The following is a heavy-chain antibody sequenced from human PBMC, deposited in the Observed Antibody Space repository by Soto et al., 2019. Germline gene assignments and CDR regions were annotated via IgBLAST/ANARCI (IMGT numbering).Heavy chain of an antibody. V-gene: IGHV5-51*01. CDR2: IYPGDSDT. Sequence: GESLKISCKGSGYSFTSYWIGWVRQMPGKGLEWMGIIYPGDSDTRYSPSFQGQVAISADKSISTAYLQWSSLKASDTAMYYCARHGEYPDYYFDYWGQGTLVTVSS. CDR3: ARHGEYPDYYFDY. J-gene: IGHJ4*02. D-gene: IGHD6-6*01. CDR1: GYSFTSYW.